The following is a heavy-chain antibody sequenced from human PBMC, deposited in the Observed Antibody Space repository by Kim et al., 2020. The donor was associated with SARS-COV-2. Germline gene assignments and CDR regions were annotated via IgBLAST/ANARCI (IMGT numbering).Heavy chain of an antibody. J-gene: IGHJ4*02. CDR2: IKGDGSEE. Sequence: GGSLRLSCAASGFNFSNYWMRWVRQGPGKGLEWVAIIKGDGSEEDYVDAVKGGFTMSRDKARNSLYLQMNSLRTEDTALYYCTGVEAAQALGGLRGQG. CDR1: GFNFSNYW. V-gene: IGHV3-7*01. CDR3: TGVEAAQALGGL. D-gene: IGHD6-25*01.